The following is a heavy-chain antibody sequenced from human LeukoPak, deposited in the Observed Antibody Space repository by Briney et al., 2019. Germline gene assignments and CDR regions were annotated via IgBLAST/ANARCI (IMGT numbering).Heavy chain of an antibody. Sequence: ASVKVSCKASGYTFTSYGNSWVRQAPGQGLEWMGWISAYNGNTNYAQKLQGRVTMTTDTSTSTAYMELSSLRSEDTAVYYCARDSRGSGSYYRGGFDYWGQGTLVTVSS. V-gene: IGHV1-18*01. CDR2: ISAYNGNT. CDR3: ARDSRGSGSYYRGGFDY. J-gene: IGHJ4*02. CDR1: GYTFTSYG. D-gene: IGHD3-10*01.